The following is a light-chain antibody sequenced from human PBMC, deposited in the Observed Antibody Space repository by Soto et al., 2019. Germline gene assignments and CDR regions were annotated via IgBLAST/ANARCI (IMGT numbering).Light chain of an antibody. Sequence: EIVMTQSPATLSASPGERATLPCRASQSVNSNLAWYHQKPGQAPTLLMSGASNRASGVPVRFSGSGSGTDFTLTITRLEPEDFALYYCQQYGGSPITFGLGTRLEI. CDR3: QQYGGSPIT. CDR1: QSVNSN. V-gene: IGKV3-20*01. J-gene: IGKJ5*01. CDR2: GAS.